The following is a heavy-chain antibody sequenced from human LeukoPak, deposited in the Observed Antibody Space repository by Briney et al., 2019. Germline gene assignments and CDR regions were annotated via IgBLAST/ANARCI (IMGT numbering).Heavy chain of an antibody. CDR2: ISHDGSKK. CDR1: GFTFSSYA. Sequence: GGSLRLSCAASGFTFSSYAMHWVRQAPDKGLEWVAIISHDGSKKNYADSVEGRFTISRDNSRNTVYLQMNSLRTEDTAVYYCARQNRGLAAAGFDYWGQGTLVTVSS. J-gene: IGHJ4*02. V-gene: IGHV3-30*04. CDR3: ARQNRGLAAAGFDY. D-gene: IGHD6-13*01.